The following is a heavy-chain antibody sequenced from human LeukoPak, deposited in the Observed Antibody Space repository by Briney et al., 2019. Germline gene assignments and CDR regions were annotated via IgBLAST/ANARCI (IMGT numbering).Heavy chain of an antibody. CDR1: GFTFDDYA. Sequence: PGGSLRLSCAASGFTFDDYAMHWVRQAPGKGLEWVSGISWNSGSIGYADSVKGRFTISRDNAKNSLYLQMNSLRAEDTAVYYCARDSRDIVVVPTGFDPWGQGTLVTVSS. V-gene: IGHV3-9*01. CDR2: ISWNSGSI. CDR3: ARDSRDIVVVPTGFDP. J-gene: IGHJ5*02. D-gene: IGHD2-2*01.